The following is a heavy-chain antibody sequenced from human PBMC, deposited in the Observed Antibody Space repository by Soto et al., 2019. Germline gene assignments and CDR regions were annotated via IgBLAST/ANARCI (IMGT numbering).Heavy chain of an antibody. V-gene: IGHV1-69*02. CDR1: GGTFSSYT. J-gene: IGHJ6*03. CDR3: ASGYCSGGSCYSNYYYMDV. CDR2: IIPILGIA. D-gene: IGHD2-15*01. Sequence: SVKVSCKASGGTFSSYTISWVRQAPGQGLEWMGRIIPILGIANYAQKFQGRVTITADKSTSTAYMELSSLRSEDTAVYYCASGYCSGGSCYSNYYYMDVWGKGTTVTVSS.